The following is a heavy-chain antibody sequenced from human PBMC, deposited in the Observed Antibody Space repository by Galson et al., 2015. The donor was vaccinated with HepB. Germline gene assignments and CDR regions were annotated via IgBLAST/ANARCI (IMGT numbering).Heavy chain of an antibody. Sequence: QSGAEVKKPGESLRISCKGSGYGFTRYWINWVRQMPGKGLEWMGRIDPSDSYTNYSPSFQGHVTISADKSISTAYLQWSSLKASDTAMYYCARHNAVAGTSYYYGMDVWGQGTTVTVSS. CDR3: ARHNAVAGTSYYYGMDV. J-gene: IGHJ6*02. CDR1: GYGFTRYW. V-gene: IGHV5-10-1*01. D-gene: IGHD6-19*01. CDR2: IDPSDSYT.